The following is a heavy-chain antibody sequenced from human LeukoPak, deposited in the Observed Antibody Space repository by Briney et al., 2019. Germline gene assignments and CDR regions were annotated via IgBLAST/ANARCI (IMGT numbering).Heavy chain of an antibody. J-gene: IGHJ3*02. D-gene: IGHD1-26*01. CDR3: ARGRFVYGSYRSRDAFDI. V-gene: IGHV4-34*01. CDR1: GGSFSGYY. CDR2: INHSGYT. Sequence: PSETLSLTCAVYGGSFSGYYWSWIRQPPREGLEWIGEINHSGYTNYNPSLKSRVTISVDTSKNQFSLKLSSVTAADTAVYYCARGRFVYGSYRSRDAFDIWGQGTMVTVSS.